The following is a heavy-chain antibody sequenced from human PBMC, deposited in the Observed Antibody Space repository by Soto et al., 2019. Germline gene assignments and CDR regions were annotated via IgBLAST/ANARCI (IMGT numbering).Heavy chain of an antibody. D-gene: IGHD3-22*01. CDR3: ARPYYYDTSGYEYSTLGAFDP. V-gene: IGHV4-59*08. CDR2: IYYSGST. CDR1: GCSISSYY. Sequence: PSETLSLTCTVSGCSISSYYWSWIRQPPGKGLEWIGYIYYSGSTNYNPSLKSRVTISVDTSKNQFSLKLSSVTAADTAVYYCARPYYYDTSGYEYSTLGAFDPWGQGTMVNVS. J-gene: IGHJ3*01.